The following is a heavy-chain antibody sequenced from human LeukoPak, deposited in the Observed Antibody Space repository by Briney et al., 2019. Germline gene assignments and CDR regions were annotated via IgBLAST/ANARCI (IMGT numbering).Heavy chain of an antibody. J-gene: IGHJ4*02. Sequence: GGSLRLSCAASGFTYSSYSMNWVRQAPGKGLEWVSSISSSSSYIYYAGSVKGRFTISRDNAKNSLYLQMNSLRTEDTAVYYCARLATNGGYGYWGQGTLVTVSS. V-gene: IGHV3-21*01. CDR2: ISSSSSYI. CDR1: GFTYSSYS. D-gene: IGHD5-12*01. CDR3: ARLATNGGYGY.